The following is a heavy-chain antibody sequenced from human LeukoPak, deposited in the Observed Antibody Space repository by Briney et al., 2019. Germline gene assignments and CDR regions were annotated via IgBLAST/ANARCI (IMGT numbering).Heavy chain of an antibody. D-gene: IGHD3-10*01. CDR1: GGSFSTYA. CDR3: ARDVAYYYGSGTYDGHDAFDI. V-gene: IGHV1-69*13. Sequence: ASVKVSCKASGGSFSTYAISWVRQAPGQGLEWMGGIIPIFGAPNHAQKFQGRVTITADESTSTAYMELSSLRSEDTAMYFCARDVAYYYGSGTYDGHDAFDIWGQGTMVTVSS. CDR2: IIPIFGAP. J-gene: IGHJ3*02.